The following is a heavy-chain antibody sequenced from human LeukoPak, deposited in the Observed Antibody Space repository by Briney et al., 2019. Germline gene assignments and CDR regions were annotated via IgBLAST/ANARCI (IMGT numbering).Heavy chain of an antibody. Sequence: ASVKVSCKVSGYTLTELSMHWVRQAPGKGLEWMGGFDPEDGETIYAQKFQGRVTMTEDTSTDTAYMELSSLRSEDTAVYYCATVADFWCGYLKYYYMDVWGKGTTVTVSS. CDR1: GYTLTELS. V-gene: IGHV1-24*01. J-gene: IGHJ6*03. CDR3: ATVADFWCGYLKYYYMDV. CDR2: FDPEDGET. D-gene: IGHD3-3*01.